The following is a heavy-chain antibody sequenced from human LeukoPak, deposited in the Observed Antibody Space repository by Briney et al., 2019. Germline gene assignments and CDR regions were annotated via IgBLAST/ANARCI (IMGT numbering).Heavy chain of an antibody. D-gene: IGHD1-26*01. J-gene: IGHJ6*03. CDR2: IYYSGST. V-gene: IGHV4-39*01. Sequence: SETLSLTCTVSGGSISSSSYYWGWIRQPPGKGLEWIGSIYYSGSTYYNPSLKSRVTISVDTSENQFSLKLSSVTAADTSVYYCARQRGGAANYYYYIDVWGKGTTVTVSS. CDR1: GGSISSSSYY. CDR3: ARQRGGAANYYYYIDV.